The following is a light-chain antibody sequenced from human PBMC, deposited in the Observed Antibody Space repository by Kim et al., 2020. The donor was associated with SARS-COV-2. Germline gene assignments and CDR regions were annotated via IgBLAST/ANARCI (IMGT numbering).Light chain of an antibody. CDR3: QQYTESPWT. J-gene: IGKJ1*01. CDR2: GKS. V-gene: IGKV3-20*01. Sequence: PPGESPTPSCRASQNRRHITLAWYQQKPGQAPKLLIYGKSGRAYGVPVRFRASGSGTEFTLTITRLEPEDFAVFYCQQYTESPWTFGQGTKVDIK. CDR1: QNRRHIT.